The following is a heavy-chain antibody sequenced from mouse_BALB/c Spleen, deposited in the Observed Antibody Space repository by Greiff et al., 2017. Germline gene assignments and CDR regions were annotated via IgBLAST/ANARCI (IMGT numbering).Heavy chain of an antibody. V-gene: IGHV5-17*02. J-gene: IGHJ1*01. CDR2: ISSGSSTI. CDR3: ARSELGDWYFDV. Sequence: EVKLVESGGGLVQPGGSRKLSCAASGFTFSSFGMHWVRQAPEKGLEWVAYISSGSSTIYYADTVKGRFTISRDNPKNTLFLQMTSLRSEDTAMYYCARSELGDWYFDVWGAGTTVTVSS. CDR1: GFTFSSFG. D-gene: IGHD4-1*01.